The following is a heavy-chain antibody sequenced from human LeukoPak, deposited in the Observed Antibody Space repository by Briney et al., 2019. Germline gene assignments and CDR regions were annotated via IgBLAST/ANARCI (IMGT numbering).Heavy chain of an antibody. V-gene: IGHV4-59*08. D-gene: IGHD3-22*01. CDR3: ARSDRPYDSSGYHY. Sequence: SETLSLTCTVSGGSISSYYWSWIRQPPGKGLEWIGYIYYSGSTNYNPSLKSRVTISVDTSKNQFSLKPSSVTAADTAVYYCARSDRPYDSSGYHYWGQGTLVTVSS. CDR1: GGSISSYY. J-gene: IGHJ4*02. CDR2: IYYSGST.